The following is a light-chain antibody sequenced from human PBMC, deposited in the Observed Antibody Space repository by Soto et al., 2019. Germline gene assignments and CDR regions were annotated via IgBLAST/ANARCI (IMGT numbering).Light chain of an antibody. V-gene: IGLV2-11*01. CDR3: CSYGGSYTWV. Sequence: QSALTQPRSVSGSPGQSVTISCTGASGDVGGYNFVSWYQQHPGKAPTLMIFDVSQRPSGVPDRFSGSKSGNTASLTISGLQAEDEADYYCCSYGGSYTWVFGGWTKLTVL. CDR1: SGDVGGYNF. CDR2: DVS. J-gene: IGLJ3*02.